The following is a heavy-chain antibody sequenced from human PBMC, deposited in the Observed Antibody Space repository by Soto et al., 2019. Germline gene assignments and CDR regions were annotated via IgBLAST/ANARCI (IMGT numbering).Heavy chain of an antibody. CDR1: GYTLTELS. J-gene: IGHJ4*02. CDR2: FDPEDGET. D-gene: IGHD6-13*01. V-gene: IGHV1-24*01. CDR3: ATEASGSSWYYFDY. Sequence: ASVKVSCKVSGYTLTELSMHWVRQAPGKGLEWMGGFDPEDGETIYALKFQGRVTMTEDTSTDTAYMELSSLRSEDTAVYYCATEASGSSWYYFDYWGQGTLVTVSS.